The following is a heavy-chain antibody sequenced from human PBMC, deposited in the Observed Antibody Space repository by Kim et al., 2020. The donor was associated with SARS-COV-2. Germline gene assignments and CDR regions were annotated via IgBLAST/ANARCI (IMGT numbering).Heavy chain of an antibody. J-gene: IGHJ4*02. D-gene: IGHD6-13*01. CDR2: INHSGST. CDR1: GGSLSGYY. CDR3: ARGRSSGWYYY. Sequence: SETLSLTCGVYGGSLSGYYWSWIRQPPGKGLEWLGEINHSGSTSYNPSLKSRVTISVDTSKNQFSLKLTSVTAADTAVYYCARGRSSGWYYYWGQGTLV. V-gene: IGHV4-34*01.